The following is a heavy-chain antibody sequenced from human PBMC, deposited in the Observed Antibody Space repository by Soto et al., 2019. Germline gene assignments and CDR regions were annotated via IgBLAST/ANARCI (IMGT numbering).Heavy chain of an antibody. J-gene: IGHJ4*02. CDR1: GFTFSSYG. Sequence: GESLKISCAASGFTFSSYGMHWVRQAPGKGLEWVAVISYDGSNKYYADSVKGRFTISRDNSKNTLYLQMNSLRAEDTAVYYCAKDVYPRVVDDLGYYFDYWGQGTLVTVSS. D-gene: IGHD2-15*01. V-gene: IGHV3-30*18. CDR2: ISYDGSNK. CDR3: AKDVYPRVVDDLGYYFDY.